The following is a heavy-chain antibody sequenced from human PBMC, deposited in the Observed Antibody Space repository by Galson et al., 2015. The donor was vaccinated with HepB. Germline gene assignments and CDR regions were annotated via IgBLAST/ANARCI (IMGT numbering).Heavy chain of an antibody. J-gene: IGHJ4*02. Sequence: SVKVSCKASGYSFTSYYMHWVRQAPGQGLEWMGIINPSITYAQKFQGRVTMTRDTSTSTVYMEVSSLRSEDTAMYYCARDYGDYLDYWGQGTLVTVSS. CDR1: GYSFTSYY. CDR2: INPSI. D-gene: IGHD3-10*01. CDR3: ARDYGDYLDY. V-gene: IGHV1-46*01.